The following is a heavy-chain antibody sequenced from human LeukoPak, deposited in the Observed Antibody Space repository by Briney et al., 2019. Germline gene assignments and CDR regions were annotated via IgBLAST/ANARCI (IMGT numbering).Heavy chain of an antibody. CDR3: ARGILLEFDY. D-gene: IGHD3-9*01. CDR2: ISAYNGNT. Sequence: VASVKVSCKASDTFTSYGISWVRQAPGQGLERMGWISAYNGNTNYAQKLQGRVTMTTDTSTSTAYMERRSLRSDDTAVYYCARGILLEFDYWGQGTLVTVSS. V-gene: IGHV1-18*01. J-gene: IGHJ4*02. CDR1: DTFTSYG.